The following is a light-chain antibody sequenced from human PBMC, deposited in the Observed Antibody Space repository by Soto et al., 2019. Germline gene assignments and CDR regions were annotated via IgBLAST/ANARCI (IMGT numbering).Light chain of an antibody. CDR2: AAS. CDR3: LQHNSYPLT. V-gene: IGKV1-17*01. Sequence: DIQMTQSPSSLSASVGDRVTITCRASQGIRNDLGWYQQKPGKAPKRLIYAASSLQSGVPSRFXXXXXXXXFXLTISSLQPEDFATYYCLQHNSYPLTFGGGTKVEIK. CDR1: QGIRND. J-gene: IGKJ4*01.